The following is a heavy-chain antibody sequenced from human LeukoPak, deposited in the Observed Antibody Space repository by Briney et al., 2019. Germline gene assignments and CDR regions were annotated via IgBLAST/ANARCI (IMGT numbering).Heavy chain of an antibody. J-gene: IGHJ5*02. CDR2: ISSSGSTV. CDR1: GFTFSSYE. CDR3: ARQQGYDYGGLDWFDP. V-gene: IGHV3-48*03. Sequence: PGGSLRLSCAASGFTFSSYEMNWVRQAPGKGLEWVSYISSSGSTVYYADSVKGRFTISRDNAKNSLYLQMNSLRAEDTAVYYCARQQGYDYGGLDWFDPWGQGTLVTVSS. D-gene: IGHD4-23*01.